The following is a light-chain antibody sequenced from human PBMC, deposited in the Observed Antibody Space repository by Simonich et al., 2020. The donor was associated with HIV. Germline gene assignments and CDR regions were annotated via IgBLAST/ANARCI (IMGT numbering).Light chain of an antibody. V-gene: IGKV4-1*01. CDR3: QQYYSTRT. CDR2: WAS. J-gene: IGKJ1*01. CDR1: QSVLYSSNNNNY. Sequence: DIVMTQSPDSLSVSLGERATIKCKYIQSVLYSSNNNNYLAWYQQQPGQPPKLLIYWASTRESWVPVRFSVSGSGTDFTLTISSLQAEDVAVYYCQQYYSTRTFGQGTKVEIK.